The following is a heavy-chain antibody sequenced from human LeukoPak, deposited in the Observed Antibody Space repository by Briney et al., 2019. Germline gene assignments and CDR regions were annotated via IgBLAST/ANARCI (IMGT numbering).Heavy chain of an antibody. CDR1: GFTFSSFV. V-gene: IGHV3-30*18. CDR2: ISSVGHTN. J-gene: IGHJ3*01. D-gene: IGHD3-10*01. CDR3: AKEVGWFNVFDV. Sequence: GRYVRFSCTASGFTFSSFVMHWVRQAPGKGLEWVTAISSVGHTNKSADSVKGRFTISRDNYKDTLYLQMHSLREDDTAVYYCAKEVGWFNVFDVWGQGTMVTVSS.